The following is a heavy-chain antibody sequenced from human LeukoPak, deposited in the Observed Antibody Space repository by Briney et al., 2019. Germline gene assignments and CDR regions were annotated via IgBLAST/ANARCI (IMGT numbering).Heavy chain of an antibody. CDR3: ARDSQLERGAVDY. J-gene: IGHJ4*02. Sequence: PSETLSLTCTVSGGSISSGDYYWSWIRQPPGKGLEWIAYMYYSGSTYYNPSLKSRVTMSADTSKNQLSLKLSSVTAADTAVYYCARDSQLERGAVDYWGQGTLVTVSS. D-gene: IGHD1-1*01. V-gene: IGHV4-30-4*01. CDR1: GGSISSGDYY. CDR2: MYYSGST.